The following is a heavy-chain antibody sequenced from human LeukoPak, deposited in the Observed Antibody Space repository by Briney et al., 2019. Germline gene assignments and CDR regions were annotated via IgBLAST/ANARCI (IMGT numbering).Heavy chain of an antibody. CDR1: VFTFSGAA. D-gene: IGHD6-13*01. Sequence: GGSLKLSCAASVFTFSGAAIRWVRQASGEGLEWVVRIRSKANSYATAYAASVKGRFTISRDDSKNTAYLQMNSLKTEDTAVYYCTSPSSSWSFWGQGTMVTVSS. J-gene: IGHJ4*02. CDR3: TSPSSSWSF. V-gene: IGHV3-73*01. CDR2: IRSKANSYAT.